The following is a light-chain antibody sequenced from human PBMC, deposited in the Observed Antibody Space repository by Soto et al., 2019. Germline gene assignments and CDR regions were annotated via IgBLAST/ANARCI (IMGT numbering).Light chain of an antibody. CDR1: QRFRSR. CDR3: QQYNTWSQT. J-gene: IGKJ1*01. V-gene: IGKV3-15*01. Sequence: TRSPYTLAMSPGERGTLSCMASQRFRSRFALYQQKPGKAPKLLIYSASTRASGIPAGLSGSGSGTEFTLTISSLQSEDYAVYYCQQYNTWSQTFGQGTKVDIK. CDR2: SAS.